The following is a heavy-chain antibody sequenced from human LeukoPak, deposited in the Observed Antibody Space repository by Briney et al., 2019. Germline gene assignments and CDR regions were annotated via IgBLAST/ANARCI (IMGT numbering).Heavy chain of an antibody. CDR2: ISFDGGNK. CDR1: EVTFSSFA. V-gene: IGHV3-30*18. Sequence: PGGSLRLSCAYSEVTFSSFAMHWVRQAPGKGLEWVAVISFDGGNKYYADSVKGRFTISRDNSKNTLYLQMSSLRADDTAVYYCAQDLGHGMDVWGQGTTVTVSS. CDR3: AQDLGHGMDV. J-gene: IGHJ6*02.